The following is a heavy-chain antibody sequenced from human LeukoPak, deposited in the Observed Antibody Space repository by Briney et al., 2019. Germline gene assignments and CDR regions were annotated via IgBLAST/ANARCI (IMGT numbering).Heavy chain of an antibody. CDR1: GGSISSGGYY. CDR3: ARFDSSGVYY. Sequence: PSQTLSLTCTVSGGSISSGGYYWSWIRQHPGTGLEWIGYIYYSGSTYYNPSLKSRVTISVDTSKNQFSLKLSSVTAADTAVYYCARFDSSGVYYWGQGTLVTVSS. V-gene: IGHV4-31*03. CDR2: IYYSGST. D-gene: IGHD3-22*01. J-gene: IGHJ4*02.